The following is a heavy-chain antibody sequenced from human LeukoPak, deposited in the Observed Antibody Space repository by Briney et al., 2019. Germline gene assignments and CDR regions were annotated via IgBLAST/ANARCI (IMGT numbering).Heavy chain of an antibody. CDR3: ARDLRMATISFDY. CDR2: IRYDGSNK. Sequence: GGSLRLSCAASGFTFSSYGMHWVRQAPGKGLEWVAFIRYDGSNKYYADSVKGRFTISRDNSKNTLYLQMNSLRAEDTAVYYCARDLRMATISFDYWGQGTLVTVSS. J-gene: IGHJ4*02. V-gene: IGHV3-30*02. CDR1: GFTFSSYG. D-gene: IGHD5-24*01.